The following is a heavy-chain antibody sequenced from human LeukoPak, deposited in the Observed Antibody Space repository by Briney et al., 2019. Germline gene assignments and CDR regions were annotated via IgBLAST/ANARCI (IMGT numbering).Heavy chain of an antibody. CDR2: IYSGGST. CDR1: GFTVSSNY. Sequence: GGSLRLSCAASGFTVSSNYMSWVRQAPGKGLEWVSVIYSGGSTYYADSVKGRFTISRDNSKNTLYLQMNSLRAEDTAVYYCARESGAAGTGDYFDYWGQGTLVTVSS. V-gene: IGHV3-53*01. J-gene: IGHJ4*02. CDR3: ARESGAAGTGDYFDY. D-gene: IGHD6-13*01.